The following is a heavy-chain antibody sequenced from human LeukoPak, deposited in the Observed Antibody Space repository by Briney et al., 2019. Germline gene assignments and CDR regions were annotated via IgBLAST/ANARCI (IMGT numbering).Heavy chain of an antibody. CDR3: ARALIGYYFDY. V-gene: IGHV3-20*04. Sequence: GGSLRLSCAASGFTFDDYGMSWVRQAPGKGLEWVSGINWNGGSTGYADSVKGRFTISRDNSKNSLYLQMNSLRAEDTAVYYCARALIGYYFDYWGQGTLVTVSS. J-gene: IGHJ4*02. D-gene: IGHD2-8*01. CDR2: INWNGGST. CDR1: GFTFDDYG.